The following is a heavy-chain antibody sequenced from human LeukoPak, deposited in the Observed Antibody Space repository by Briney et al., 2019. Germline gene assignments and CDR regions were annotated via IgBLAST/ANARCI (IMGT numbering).Heavy chain of an antibody. CDR3: ARAPSSGYYYDRVWYFDY. Sequence: SETLSLTCPVSGGSISSYYWNWIRQPPGKGLEYIGYIFYSGRINYNPSLKSRVTISVDTSKNWFSLRLTSVTAPDPAVYYCARAPSSGYYYDRVWYFDYWGQGTLVTVSS. D-gene: IGHD3-22*01. CDR1: GGSISSYY. V-gene: IGHV4-59*01. CDR2: IFYSGRI. J-gene: IGHJ4*02.